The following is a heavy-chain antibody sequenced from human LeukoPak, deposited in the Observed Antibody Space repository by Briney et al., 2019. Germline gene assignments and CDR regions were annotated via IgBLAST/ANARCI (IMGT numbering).Heavy chain of an antibody. V-gene: IGHV3-9*01. CDR3: ARDHDDSSGYRF. J-gene: IGHJ4*02. CDR2: ISWNSGSI. CDR1: GFTFDDYA. Sequence: GGSLRLSCAASGFTFDDYAMHWVRHAPGKGLEWVSGISWNSGSIGYADSVKGRFTISRDNAKNTLYLQMNSLRAEDTAVYYCARDHDDSSGYRFWGQGTLVTVSS. D-gene: IGHD3-22*01.